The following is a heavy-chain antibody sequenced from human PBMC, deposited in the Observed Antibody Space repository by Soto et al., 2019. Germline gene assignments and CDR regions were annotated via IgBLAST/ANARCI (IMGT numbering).Heavy chain of an antibody. CDR2: INPNSGGT. J-gene: IGHJ6*02. V-gene: IGHV1-2*04. Sequence: ASVKVSCKASGYTFTSYAMHWVRQAPGQGLEWMGWINPNSGGTNYAQKFQGWVTMTRDTSISTAYMELSRLRSDDTAVYYCARAPMVRGAHYYYYGMDVWGQGTTVTVSS. CDR3: ARAPMVRGAHYYYYGMDV. CDR1: GYTFTSYA. D-gene: IGHD3-10*01.